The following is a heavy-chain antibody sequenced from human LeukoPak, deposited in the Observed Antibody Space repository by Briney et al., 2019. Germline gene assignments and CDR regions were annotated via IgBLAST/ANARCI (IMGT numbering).Heavy chain of an antibody. Sequence: PSETLSLTCTVSGGSISSYYWSWIRQPAGKGLEWIGRIYTSGSTNYNPSLKSRVTMSVDTSKNQFSLKLSSVTAADTAVYYCARELTSRRTQSYYYYYMDVWGKGTTVTVSS. CDR2: IYTSGST. CDR3: ARELTSRRTQSYYYYYMDV. J-gene: IGHJ6*03. CDR1: GGSISSYY. V-gene: IGHV4-4*07.